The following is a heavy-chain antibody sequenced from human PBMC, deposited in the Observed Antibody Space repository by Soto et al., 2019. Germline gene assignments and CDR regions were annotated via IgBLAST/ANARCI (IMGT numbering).Heavy chain of an antibody. V-gene: IGHV3-23*01. CDR1: GFTLSSYA. CDR2: ISGSGGST. Sequence: EVQLLESGGGLVQPGGSLRLSCAASGFTLSSYAMSWVRQAPGKGLEWVSVISGSGGSTYYADSVKGRFTISRDNSKNTLYLQMNSLRVEDTAVYHCAKDRISYFDYWGQGTLVTVSS. CDR3: AKDRISYFDY. J-gene: IGHJ4*02.